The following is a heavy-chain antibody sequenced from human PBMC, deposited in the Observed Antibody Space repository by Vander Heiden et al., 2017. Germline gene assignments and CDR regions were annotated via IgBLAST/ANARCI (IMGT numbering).Heavy chain of an antibody. J-gene: IGHJ4*02. Sequence: QVQLQQWGAGLLKPSETLSLTCAVYGGSFSGYYWSWIRQPPGKGLELIGEINHSGSTNYNPSLKSRVTISVDTSKNQFSLKLSSVTAADTAVYYCARGPRYCSSTSCYGGGFDYWGQGTLVTVSS. CDR1: GGSFSGYY. V-gene: IGHV4-34*01. CDR3: ARGPRYCSSTSCYGGGFDY. D-gene: IGHD2-2*01. CDR2: INHSGST.